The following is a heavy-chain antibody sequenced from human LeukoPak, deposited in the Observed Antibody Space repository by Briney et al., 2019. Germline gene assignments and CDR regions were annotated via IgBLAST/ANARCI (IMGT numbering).Heavy chain of an antibody. Sequence: GGSLRLSCAASGFTFSSYWLSWVRQAPGKGLEWVAKIKPDGSEKSYADSVKGRFAISRDNAKNSMYLQMNSLRAEDTAVYYCAREGALVSSGYDWGQGTLVTVSS. CDR1: GFTFSSYW. CDR2: IKPDGSEK. V-gene: IGHV3-7*01. CDR3: AREGALVSSGYD. J-gene: IGHJ4*02. D-gene: IGHD5-12*01.